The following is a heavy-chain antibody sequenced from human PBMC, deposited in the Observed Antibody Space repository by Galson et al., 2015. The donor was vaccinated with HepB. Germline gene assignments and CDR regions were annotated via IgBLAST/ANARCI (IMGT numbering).Heavy chain of an antibody. Sequence: SVKVSCKASGYTFTSYAMHWVRQAPGQRLEWMGWINAGNGNTKYSQKFQGRVTITRDTSASTAYMELSSLRSEDTAVYYCARDCKLIGRGYPSPHWFDPGGQGTLVTVSS. V-gene: IGHV1-3*01. J-gene: IGHJ5*02. CDR1: GYTFTSYA. CDR3: ARDCKLIGRGYPSPHWFDP. D-gene: IGHD3-10*01. CDR2: INAGNGNT.